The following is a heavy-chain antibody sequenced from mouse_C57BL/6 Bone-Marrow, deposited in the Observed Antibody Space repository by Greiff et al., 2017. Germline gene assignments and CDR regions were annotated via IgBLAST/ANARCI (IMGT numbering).Heavy chain of an antibody. J-gene: IGHJ2*01. D-gene: IGHD1-1*01. CDR3: ARFDLYIDY. Sequence: VKPGASVKMSCKASGYTFTSYWITWVKQRPGQGLEWIGDIYPGSGSTNYNEKFKSKATLTVDTSSSTAYMQLSSLTSEDSAVYYCARFDLYIDYWGQGTTLTVSS. V-gene: IGHV1-55*01. CDR2: IYPGSGST. CDR1: GYTFTSYW.